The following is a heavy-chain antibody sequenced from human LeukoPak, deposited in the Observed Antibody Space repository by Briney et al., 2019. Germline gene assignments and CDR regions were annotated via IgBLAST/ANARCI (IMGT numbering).Heavy chain of an antibody. V-gene: IGHV4-59*08. CDR2: IYYSGST. CDR3: ARTYYDILTGYFPDAFDI. CDR1: GGSISSYY. J-gene: IGHJ3*02. D-gene: IGHD3-9*01. Sequence: PSETLSLTCTVSGGSISSYYWSWIRQPPGKGLEWIGYIYYSGSTNYKPSLKSRVTISVDTSKNQFSLKLSSVTAADTAVYYCARTYYDILTGYFPDAFDIWGQGTMVTVSS.